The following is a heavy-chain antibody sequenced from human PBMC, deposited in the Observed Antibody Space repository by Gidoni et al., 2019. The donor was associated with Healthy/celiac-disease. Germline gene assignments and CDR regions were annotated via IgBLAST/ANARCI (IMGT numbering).Heavy chain of an antibody. V-gene: IGHV1-8*01. CDR1: GYTFTSYD. D-gene: IGHD3-22*01. CDR2: MNPHSGNT. Sequence: QVQLVQSGAEVKNPGASVKVSCKASGYTFTSYDINWVRQATGQGLELMGWMNPHSGNTGYAQKFQGRVTMTRTTSISTAYMELSSLRSEDTAVYYCARVHRLKYYYDSALDYWGQGTLVTVSS. J-gene: IGHJ4*02. CDR3: ARVHRLKYYYDSALDY.